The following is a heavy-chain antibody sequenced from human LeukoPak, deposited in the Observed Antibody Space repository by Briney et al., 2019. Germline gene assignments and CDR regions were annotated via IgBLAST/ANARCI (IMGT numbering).Heavy chain of an antibody. Sequence: GGSLRLSCAASGFTFSSYAMHWVRQAPGKGLEWVAVISYDGSNKYYADSVKGRFTISRDNSKNTFYLQMNSLRAEDTAVYYCARDYCDRTSCEPGFDYWGQGTLVTVSS. J-gene: IGHJ4*02. D-gene: IGHD2-2*01. CDR2: ISYDGSNK. CDR1: GFTFSSYA. V-gene: IGHV3-30-3*01. CDR3: ARDYCDRTSCEPGFDY.